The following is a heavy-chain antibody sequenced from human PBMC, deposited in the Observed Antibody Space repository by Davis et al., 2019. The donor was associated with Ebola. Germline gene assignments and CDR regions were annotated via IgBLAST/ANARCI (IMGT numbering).Heavy chain of an antibody. J-gene: IGHJ6*02. Sequence: ASVKVSCKASGYTFTSYYMHWVRQAPGQGLEWMGIINPSGGSTSYAQKFQGRVTMTRDTSTSTVYMELSSLRSEDTAVYYCARDWGIWQWRSFGMDVWGQGTTVTVSS. CDR3: ARDWGIWQWRSFGMDV. CDR2: INPSGGST. V-gene: IGHV1-46*01. D-gene: IGHD6-19*01. CDR1: GYTFTSYY.